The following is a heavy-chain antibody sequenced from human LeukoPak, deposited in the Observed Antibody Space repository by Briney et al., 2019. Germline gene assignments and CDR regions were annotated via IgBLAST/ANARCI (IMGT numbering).Heavy chain of an antibody. J-gene: IGHJ4*02. CDR1: GFSFRSYA. Sequence: GGSLRLSCAASGFSFRSYAMSWVRQAPGMGLEWGSAISGSGGTTDYADSVKGRFTISRDNSKNTLYLQMNSLRAEDTAVYYCATAAGADFFDYWGQGTLVTVSS. CDR3: ATAAGADFFDY. V-gene: IGHV3-23*01. CDR2: ISGSGGTT. D-gene: IGHD3-3*01.